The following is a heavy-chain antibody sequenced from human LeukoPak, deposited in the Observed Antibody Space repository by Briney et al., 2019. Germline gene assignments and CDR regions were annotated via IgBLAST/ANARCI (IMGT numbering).Heavy chain of an antibody. CDR1: GFTFSSYA. V-gene: IGHV3-23*01. J-gene: IGHJ4*02. D-gene: IGHD6-19*01. CDR3: ATSSGWYVYYFDY. Sequence: GGSLRLSCAASGFTFSSYAMSWVRQAPGKGLEWVSAISGSGGSTYYADSVKGRFTISRDNSKNSLYLQMNSLRAEDTAVYYCATSSGWYVYYFDYWGQGTLVTVSS. CDR2: ISGSGGST.